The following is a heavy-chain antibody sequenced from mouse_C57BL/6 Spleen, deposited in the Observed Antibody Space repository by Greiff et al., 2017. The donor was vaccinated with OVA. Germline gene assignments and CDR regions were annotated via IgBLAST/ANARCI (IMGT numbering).Heavy chain of an antibody. D-gene: IGHD1-1*01. V-gene: IGHV1-52*01. CDR3: ARALYYYGSSYDY. CDR2: IDPSDSET. CDR1: GYTFTSYW. Sequence: VQLQQPGAELVRPGSSVKLSCKASGYTFTSYWMHWVKQRPIQGLEWIGNIDPSDSETHYNQKFKDKATLTVDKSSSTAYMQLSRLTSEDSAVYFCARALYYYGSSYDYWGQGTTLTVSS. J-gene: IGHJ2*01.